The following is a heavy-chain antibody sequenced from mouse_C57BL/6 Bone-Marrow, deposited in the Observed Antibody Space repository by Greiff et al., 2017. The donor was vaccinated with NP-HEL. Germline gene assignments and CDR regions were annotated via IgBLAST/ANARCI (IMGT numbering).Heavy chain of an antibody. CDR1: GYTFTSYW. Sequence: EVQLQQSGTVLARPGASVKMSCKTSGYTFTSYWMHWVKQRPGQGLEWIGAIYPGNSDTSYNQKFKGKAKLTAVTSASTAYMELSSLTNEDSAVYYCTSPSYYGSPLYYAMDYWGQGTSVTVSS. V-gene: IGHV1-5*01. J-gene: IGHJ4*01. CDR2: IYPGNSDT. D-gene: IGHD1-1*01. CDR3: TSPSYYGSPLYYAMDY.